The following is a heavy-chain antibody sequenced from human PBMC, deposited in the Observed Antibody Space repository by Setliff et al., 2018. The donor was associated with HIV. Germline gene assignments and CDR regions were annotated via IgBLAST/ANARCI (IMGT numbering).Heavy chain of an antibody. V-gene: IGHV3-53*01. CDR2: IYAGGST. D-gene: IGHD6-13*01. J-gene: IGHJ4*02. Sequence: PGGSLRLSCAASGLTDTYNYMSWVRQAPGKGLEWVSVIYAGGSTYYADSVKGRFTISRDNSKNTLYLQMNSLRAEDAAVYYCARGASSSWYYFDYWGQGALVTVSS. CDR3: ARGASSSWYYFDY. CDR1: GLTDTYNY.